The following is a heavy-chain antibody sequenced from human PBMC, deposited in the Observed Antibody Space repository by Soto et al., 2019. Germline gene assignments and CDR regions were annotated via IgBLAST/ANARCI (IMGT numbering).Heavy chain of an antibody. CDR1: GFTFSSYA. CDR3: ATRHIAAVTGERFDK. D-gene: IGHD6-13*01. Sequence: EVQLLQSGGALVQPGESLRLSCAASGFTFSSYAMTWVRQAPGKGLEWVSGLSGRGGSTYYADSVKGRFTISRDNSKNMLFLQMDSLRGEDTAIYYCATRHIAAVTGERFDKWGQGTLVTVSP. CDR2: LSGRGGST. V-gene: IGHV3-23*01. J-gene: IGHJ4*02.